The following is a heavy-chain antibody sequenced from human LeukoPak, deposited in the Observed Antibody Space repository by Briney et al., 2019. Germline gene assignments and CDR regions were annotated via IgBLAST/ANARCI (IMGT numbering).Heavy chain of an antibody. Sequence: SETLSLTCTVSGGSISSYYWSWIRQPAGKGLEWIGRIYTSGSTNYNPSLKSRVTMSVHTSKNQFSLKLSSVTAADTAVYYCARQYCSSTSCYPFDPWGQGTLVTVSS. D-gene: IGHD2-2*01. CDR1: GGSISSYY. V-gene: IGHV4-4*07. CDR2: IYTSGST. CDR3: ARQYCSSTSCYPFDP. J-gene: IGHJ5*02.